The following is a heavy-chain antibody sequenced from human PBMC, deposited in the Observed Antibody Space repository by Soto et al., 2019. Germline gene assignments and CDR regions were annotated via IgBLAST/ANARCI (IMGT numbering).Heavy chain of an antibody. V-gene: IGHV4-59*08. D-gene: IGHD3-9*01. Sequence: SETLSLTCTVSGGSISSYYWSWIRQPPGKGLEWIGYIYYSGSTNYNPSLKSRVTISVDTSKNQFSLKLSSVTAADTAVCYCARLSYDILTGYYRRVYWFDPWGQGTLVTVSS. CDR3: ARLSYDILTGYYRRVYWFDP. CDR1: GGSISSYY. CDR2: IYYSGST. J-gene: IGHJ5*02.